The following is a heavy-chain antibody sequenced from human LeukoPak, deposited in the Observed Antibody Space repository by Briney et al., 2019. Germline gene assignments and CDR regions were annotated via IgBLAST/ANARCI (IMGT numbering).Heavy chain of an antibody. CDR1: GYSISSGYY. CDR3: ARHTFHGQAVIVVVPTPDWYFDV. J-gene: IGHJ2*01. V-gene: IGHV4-38-2*02. D-gene: IGHD3-22*01. CDR2: IYHSGST. Sequence: SETLSLTCTVSGYSISSGYYWGWIRQPPGKGLEWIGSIYHSGSTYYNPSLKSRVTISVDTSVNQISLRLTSVTATDTAIYYCARHTFHGQAVIVVVPTPDWYFDVWGRGTLVAVSS.